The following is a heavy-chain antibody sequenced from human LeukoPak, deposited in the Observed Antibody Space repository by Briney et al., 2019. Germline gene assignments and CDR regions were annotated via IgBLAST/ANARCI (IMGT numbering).Heavy chain of an antibody. Sequence: GESLKISCRGSEYSFINYWIGWVRQMPGKGLEWMAIIYPGDSDTRYDPSFKGQVTISADKSINTAYLQWSSLKASDTAMYYCARQTDGCSGGSCYVWFDPWGQGTLVTVSS. J-gene: IGHJ5*02. CDR3: ARQTDGCSGGSCYVWFDP. CDR2: IYPGDSDT. CDR1: EYSFINYW. V-gene: IGHV5-51*01. D-gene: IGHD2-15*01.